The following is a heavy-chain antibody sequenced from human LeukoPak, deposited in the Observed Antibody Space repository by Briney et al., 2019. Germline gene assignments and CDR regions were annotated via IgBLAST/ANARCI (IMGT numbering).Heavy chain of an antibody. CDR2: ISSSSSYI. D-gene: IGHD6-13*01. V-gene: IGHV3-21*01. Sequence: PGGSLRLSCAASGFIFSSYGMHWVRQAPGEGLEWVSSISSSSSYIYYADSVKGRFTISRDNAKNSLYLQMNSLRAEDTAVYYCARAYSSSWYEDIANFDYWGQGTLVTVSS. CDR3: ARAYSSSWYEDIANFDY. CDR1: GFIFSSYG. J-gene: IGHJ4*02.